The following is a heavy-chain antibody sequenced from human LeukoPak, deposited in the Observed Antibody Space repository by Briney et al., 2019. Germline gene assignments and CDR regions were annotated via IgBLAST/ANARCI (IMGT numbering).Heavy chain of an antibody. CDR1: GFTFSSYA. V-gene: IGHV3-30-3*01. CDR3: ARDEPIYSSSWHKGPYDY. Sequence: GGSLRLSCAASGFTFSSYAMHWVRQAPGKGLEWVAVISYDGSNKYYADSVKGRFTISRDNSKNTLYLQMNSLRAEDTAVYYCARDEPIYSSSWHKGPYDYWGQGTLVTVSS. J-gene: IGHJ4*02. D-gene: IGHD6-13*01. CDR2: ISYDGSNK.